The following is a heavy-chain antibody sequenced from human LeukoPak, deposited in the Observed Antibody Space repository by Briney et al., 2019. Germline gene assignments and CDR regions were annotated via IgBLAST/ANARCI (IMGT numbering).Heavy chain of an antibody. J-gene: IGHJ6*03. D-gene: IGHD3-3*01. CDR3: ARLLYNFGAYMDV. CDR1: GFTFSSYS. Sequence: GGSPRLSCAASGFTFSSYSMNWLRQAPGKGLEWVSSISSSSSNIYYADSVKGRFTISRDNAKNSLHLQMSSLRAEDTAVYYCARLLYNFGAYMDVWGKGTTVTVSS. CDR2: ISSSSSNI. V-gene: IGHV3-21*01.